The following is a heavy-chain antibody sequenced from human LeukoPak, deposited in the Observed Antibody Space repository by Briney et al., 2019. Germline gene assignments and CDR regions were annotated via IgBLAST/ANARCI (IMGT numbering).Heavy chain of an antibody. D-gene: IGHD6-6*01. CDR3: AKDRGIAARLIVQH. V-gene: IGHV3-23*01. CDR2: ICGSGGRI. Sequence: GGSLRLSCAASGFTFSSYSMSWVRQAPGKGLEWVSSICGSGGRIDYADSVRGRFTISRDNSKNTLSLQMNSLTAEDTAVYYCAKDRGIAARLIVQHWGQGTLVTVSS. J-gene: IGHJ1*01. CDR1: GFTFSSYS.